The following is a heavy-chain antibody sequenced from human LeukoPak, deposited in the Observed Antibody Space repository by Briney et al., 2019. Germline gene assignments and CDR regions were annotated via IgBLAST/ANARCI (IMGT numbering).Heavy chain of an antibody. CDR3: ARGLCGGDCYDY. Sequence: KTGGSLRLSCAASGFTFSDFFLNWVRQAPGKGLEWVSALSGSSNTIYYADSAKGRFTISRGNAKNSEYLQMNSLRVEDTAVYYCARGLCGGDCYDYWGQGTLVTVSS. V-gene: IGHV3-21*01. CDR1: GFTFSDFF. D-gene: IGHD2-21*02. J-gene: IGHJ4*02. CDR2: LSGSSNTI.